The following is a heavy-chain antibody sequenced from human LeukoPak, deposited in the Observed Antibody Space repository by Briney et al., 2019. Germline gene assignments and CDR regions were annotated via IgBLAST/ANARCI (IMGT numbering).Heavy chain of an antibody. CDR1: GYTFTGYY. D-gene: IGHD2-2*01. CDR2: INPNSGGT. Sequence: RASVKVSCKASGYTFTGYYMHWVRQAPGQGLEWMGWINPNSGGTNYAQKFQGRVTMTRDTSISTAYMELSRLRSDDTAVYYCARSGGLLGYCSSTSCFGGGHFDYWGQGTLVTVSS. V-gene: IGHV1-2*02. CDR3: ARSGGLLGYCSSTSCFGGGHFDY. J-gene: IGHJ4*02.